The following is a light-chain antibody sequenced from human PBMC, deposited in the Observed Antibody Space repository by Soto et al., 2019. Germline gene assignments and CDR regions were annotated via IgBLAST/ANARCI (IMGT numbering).Light chain of an antibody. CDR1: QSISSW. V-gene: IGKV1-5*03. CDR3: QQYNSYPWT. Sequence: DIQMTQSPSTLSASVGDRVTITCRASQSISSWLAWYQQKPGKAPKLLIYMASSLESGVPSRFSGSGSGTEFTLTISSLQPDDFATYCCQQYNSYPWTFGQGTKVEIK. CDR2: MAS. J-gene: IGKJ1*01.